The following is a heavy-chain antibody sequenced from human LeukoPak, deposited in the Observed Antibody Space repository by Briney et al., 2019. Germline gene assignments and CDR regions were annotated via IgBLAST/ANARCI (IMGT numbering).Heavy chain of an antibody. CDR3: AGNNGMDV. J-gene: IGHJ6*02. CDR1: GFALSSHW. Sequence: GGSLRLSCAASGFALSSHWMTWVRQVPGRGSEWVANVNRDGSETYYLDSVKGRFTISKDNAKNSLYLQMNSLRAEDAALYHCAGNNGMDVWGQGTTVIVSS. V-gene: IGHV3-7*03. CDR2: VNRDGSET.